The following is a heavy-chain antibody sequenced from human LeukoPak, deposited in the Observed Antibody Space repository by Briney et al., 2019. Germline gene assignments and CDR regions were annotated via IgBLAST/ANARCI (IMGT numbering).Heavy chain of an antibody. J-gene: IGHJ6*02. Sequence: PSETLSLTCTVSGGSISSYYWSWIRQSPGKGLEWIGNIHYRGSTNYNPSLTSRVTISLDTSKNQFSLRLSSVTDADTAVYYCARHGTSSDFYYAVDVWSQGTTVTVSS. CDR1: GGSISSYY. V-gene: IGHV4-59*08. CDR3: ARHGTSSDFYYAVDV. D-gene: IGHD1-1*01. CDR2: IHYRGST.